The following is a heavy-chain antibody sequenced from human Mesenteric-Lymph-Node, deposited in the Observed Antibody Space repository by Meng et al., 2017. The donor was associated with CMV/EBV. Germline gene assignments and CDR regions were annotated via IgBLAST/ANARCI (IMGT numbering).Heavy chain of an antibody. CDR2: INPNSGGT. CDR3: ARDQDLSRTGQYYYYCMDA. V-gene: IGHV1-2*02. D-gene: IGHD3/OR15-3a*01. CDR1: GYTFTVYY. Sequence: ASVKVSCKTSGYTFTVYYMYWVRQAPGQGLEWMGWINPNSGGTNYAQKFQGRVTMTGDTSISTAYMELSRLTSDDTAVYYCARDQDLSRTGQYYYYCMDAWGQGTTVTVSS. J-gene: IGHJ6*02.